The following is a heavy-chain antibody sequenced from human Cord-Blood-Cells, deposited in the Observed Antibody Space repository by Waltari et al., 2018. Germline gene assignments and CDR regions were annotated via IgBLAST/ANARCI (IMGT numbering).Heavy chain of an antibody. V-gene: IGHV4-38-2*01. J-gene: IGHJ3*02. CDR2: IYHSGST. CDR1: GYSISSGYY. CDR3: ATRQDAFDI. Sequence: QVQLQESGPGLVKPSETLSLTCAVSGYSISSGYYWGWIRQSPGKGLEWIGSIYHSGSTYYNPSLKSRVTISVDTSKNQFSLKLSSVTAADTAVYYCATRQDAFDIWGQGTMVTVSS.